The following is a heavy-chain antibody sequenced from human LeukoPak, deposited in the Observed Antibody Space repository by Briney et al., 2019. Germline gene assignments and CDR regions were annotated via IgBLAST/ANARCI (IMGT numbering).Heavy chain of an antibody. Sequence: GGSLRLSCAASGFTVSSNYMNWVRQAPGKGLEWVSVISSGGNTYYADSVKGRFTISRDSSKNTLYLQMNSLRAEDTAVYYCARDSAVLAAASFYYYYYMDVWGKGTTVTVSS. CDR3: ARDSAVLAAASFYYYYYMDV. D-gene: IGHD6-13*01. CDR2: ISSGGNT. V-gene: IGHV3-66*01. CDR1: GFTVSSNY. J-gene: IGHJ6*03.